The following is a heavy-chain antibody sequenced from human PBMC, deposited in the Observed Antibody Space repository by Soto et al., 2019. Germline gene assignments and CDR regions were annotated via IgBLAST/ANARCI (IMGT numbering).Heavy chain of an antibody. V-gene: IGHV6-1*01. CDR1: GDGVSSNSAA. CDR3: ARGSRSSWTDALFDY. D-gene: IGHD6-13*01. Sequence: SQTLSLTGAISGDGVSSNSAAWNWIRQSPSRGLEWLGRTYYRSKWYNDYAVSVKSRITINPDTSKNQFSLQLNSVTPEDTAVYYCARGSRSSWTDALFDYWGQGTLVTVSS. J-gene: IGHJ4*02. CDR2: TYYRSKWYN.